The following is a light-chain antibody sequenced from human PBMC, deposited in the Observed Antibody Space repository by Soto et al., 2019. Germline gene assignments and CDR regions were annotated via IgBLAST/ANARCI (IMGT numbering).Light chain of an antibody. CDR3: QQRSNWLSVIT. CDR1: QSFSSS. J-gene: IGKJ5*01. CDR2: DAS. V-gene: IGKV3-11*01. Sequence: EIVLTQSPATLSLSPGERATLSCRASQSFSSSLAWYHQKPGQAPSLLIYDASKRATGIPARFSGRGSGTDFTLTSISLETEDFAVDYCQQRSNWLSVITVGQGTRLAIK.